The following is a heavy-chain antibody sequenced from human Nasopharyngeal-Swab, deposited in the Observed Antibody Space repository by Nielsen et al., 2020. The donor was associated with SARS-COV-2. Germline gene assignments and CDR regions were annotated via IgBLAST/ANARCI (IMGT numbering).Heavy chain of an antibody. D-gene: IGHD3-10*01. CDR1: GFTFSSYA. Sequence: GGSLSSCAASGFTFSSYAMSWVRQAPGKGLEWVSAISGSGGSTYYADSVKGRFTISRDNSKNTLYLQMNSLRAEDTAVYYCAKDREATYYYGSGSFDYWGQGTLVTVSS. CDR3: AKDREATYYYGSGSFDY. V-gene: IGHV3-23*01. CDR2: ISGSGGST. J-gene: IGHJ4*02.